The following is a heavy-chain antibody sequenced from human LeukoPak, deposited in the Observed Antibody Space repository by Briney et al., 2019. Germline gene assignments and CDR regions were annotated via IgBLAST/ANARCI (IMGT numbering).Heavy chain of an antibody. Sequence: GGSLRLSCAASGFTFSSYAMHWVRQAPGKGLEWVATIKPDGSAQYYVDSVKGRFTISRDNAKNSLFLQINSLRAKDTAVYYCANGGTYSSGPWGQGTLVTVSS. D-gene: IGHD3-22*01. V-gene: IGHV3-7*01. CDR1: GFTFSSYA. CDR3: ANGGTYSSGP. J-gene: IGHJ5*02. CDR2: IKPDGSAQ.